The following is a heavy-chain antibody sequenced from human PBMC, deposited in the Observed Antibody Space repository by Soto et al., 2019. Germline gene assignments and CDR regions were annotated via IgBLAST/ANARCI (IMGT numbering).Heavy chain of an antibody. CDR1: GFTFGDYA. D-gene: IGHD3-10*01. Sequence: EVQLVESGGGLVQPGRSLRLSCTASGFTFGDYAMSWFRQAPGKGLEWVGFIRSKAYGGTTEYAASVKGRFSISRDDSKSIAYLQMNSLKTEDTAVYYCTRGRYYPPYYHDYWGQGTLVTVSS. CDR2: IRSKAYGGTT. CDR3: TRGRYYPPYYHDY. J-gene: IGHJ4*02. V-gene: IGHV3-49*03.